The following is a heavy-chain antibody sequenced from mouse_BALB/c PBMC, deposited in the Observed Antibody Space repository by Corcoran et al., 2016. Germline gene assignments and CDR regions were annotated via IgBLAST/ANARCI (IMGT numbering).Heavy chain of an antibody. J-gene: IGHJ3*01. V-gene: IGHV1-18*01. Sequence: EVQLQQSGPELVKPGASMKISCKASGYSFTGYTMNWVKQNHGKNFEWIGLIDPYNGGTKYNQKVKGKATLTVDKSSSTAYMEFLSLTSEDSAVYFCARGELTGFAFWGQGTLVTVSA. D-gene: IGHD1-1*01. CDR3: ARGELTGFAF. CDR1: GYSFTGYT. CDR2: IDPYNGGT.